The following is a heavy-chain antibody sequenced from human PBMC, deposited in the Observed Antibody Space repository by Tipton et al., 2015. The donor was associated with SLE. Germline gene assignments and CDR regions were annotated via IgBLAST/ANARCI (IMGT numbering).Heavy chain of an antibody. Sequence: TLSLTCTVSGGSISSYYWSWIRQPPGKGLEWIGYIYYSGSTNYNPSLKSRVTISVDTSKNQFSLKLSSVTAADTAVYYCARQPVVDAFDIWGQGTMVTVSS. CDR1: GGSISSYY. J-gene: IGHJ3*02. CDR2: IYYSGST. V-gene: IGHV4-59*08. D-gene: IGHD4-23*01. CDR3: ARQPVVDAFDI.